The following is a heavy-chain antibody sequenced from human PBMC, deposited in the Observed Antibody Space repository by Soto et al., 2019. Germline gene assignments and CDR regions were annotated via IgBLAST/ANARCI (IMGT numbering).Heavy chain of an antibody. D-gene: IGHD3-3*01. CDR2: IYWDDDK. J-gene: IGHJ6*03. CDR1: GFSLSTSGVG. V-gene: IGHV2-5*02. Sequence: SGPTLVKPTQTLTLTCTFSGFSLSTSGVGVGWIRQPPGKALEWLALIYWDDDKRYSPSLKSRLTITKDTSKNQVVLTMTNMDPVDTATYYCAQGVGYYDFWSGPGYYMDVWGKGTTVTVSS. CDR3: AQGVGYYDFWSGPGYYMDV.